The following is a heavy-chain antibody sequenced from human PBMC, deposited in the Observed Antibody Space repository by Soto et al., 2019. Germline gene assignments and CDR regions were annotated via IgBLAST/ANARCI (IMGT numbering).Heavy chain of an antibody. D-gene: IGHD1-26*01. CDR3: ARVPWENNGMDV. Sequence: PSETLSLTCTVSGGSMSSYYWSWIRQPPGKGPEWIGYINYSGSTNYNPSLKSRVTISVDTSKNQFSLKLSAVTAADTAVYYCARVPWENNGMDVWGQGTTVTVSS. J-gene: IGHJ6*02. CDR2: INYSGST. CDR1: GGSMSSYY. V-gene: IGHV4-59*01.